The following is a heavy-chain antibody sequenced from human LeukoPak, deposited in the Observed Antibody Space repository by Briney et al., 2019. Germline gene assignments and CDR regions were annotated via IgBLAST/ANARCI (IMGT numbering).Heavy chain of an antibody. V-gene: IGHV4-38-2*02. J-gene: IGHJ4*02. Sequence: KSSETLSLTCTVSGYSISSGYYWGWIRQPPGKGLEWIGEINHSGSTNYNPSLKSRVTISVDTSKNQFSLKLSSVTAADTAVYYCASAKGYSSSWYAEWGQGTLVTVSS. D-gene: IGHD6-13*01. CDR2: INHSGST. CDR3: ASAKGYSSSWYAE. CDR1: GYSISSGYY.